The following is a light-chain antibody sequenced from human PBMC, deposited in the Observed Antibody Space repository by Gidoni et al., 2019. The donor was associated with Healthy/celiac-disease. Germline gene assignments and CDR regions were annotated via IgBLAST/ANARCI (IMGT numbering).Light chain of an antibody. CDR1: QSVSSN. CDR3: QQYNNWPFT. CDR2: GAS. J-gene: IGKJ4*01. V-gene: IGKV3-15*01. Sequence: EIVMPQSPATLSVSPGERATLSCRASQSVSSNLAWYQQKPGQAPRRLIYGASTRATGIPARFSGSGSGTEFTLTISSLQSEDFAVYYCQQYNNWPFTFGGGTKVEIK.